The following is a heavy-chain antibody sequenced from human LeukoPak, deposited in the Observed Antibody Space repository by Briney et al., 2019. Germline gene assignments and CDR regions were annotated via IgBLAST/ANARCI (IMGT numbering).Heavy chain of an antibody. Sequence: GASVKVSCKASGYTFTGYYMHWVRQAPGQGLEWMGWINPHSGGTNYAQKFQGRVTMTRDTSISTAYMELSRLRSDDTAVYYCARGSLFRPHPSFYMDVWGKGTTVTVSS. CDR2: INPHSGGT. V-gene: IGHV1-2*02. J-gene: IGHJ6*03. CDR1: GYTFTGYY. CDR3: ARGSLFRPHPSFYMDV.